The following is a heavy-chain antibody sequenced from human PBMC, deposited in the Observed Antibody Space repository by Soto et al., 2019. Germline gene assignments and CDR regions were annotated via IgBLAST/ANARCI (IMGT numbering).Heavy chain of an antibody. V-gene: IGHV4-59*01. Sequence: QVQLQESGPGLVKPSETLSLTCTVSGGSMNSYYLSWIRQPPGKGLEWIGYIYYSGYTNYNPSLKXRFTXSXHTSKNQFSLKLSSVTAADTAVYYCARGIATTEMDVWGQGTTVTVSS. CDR1: GGSMNSYY. J-gene: IGHJ6*02. D-gene: IGHD6-13*01. CDR3: ARGIATTEMDV. CDR2: IYYSGYT.